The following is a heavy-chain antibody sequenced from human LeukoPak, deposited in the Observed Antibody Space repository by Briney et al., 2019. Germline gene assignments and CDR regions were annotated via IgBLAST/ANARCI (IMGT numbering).Heavy chain of an antibody. Sequence: GGSLRLSCAASGVTFSSYAMHWVRQAPGKGLEWVAVISYDGSNKYYADSVKGRFTISRDNSKNTLYLQMNSLRAEDTAVYYCARDRSGLMDVWGKGTTVTVSS. J-gene: IGHJ6*04. CDR1: GVTFSSYA. CDR3: ARDRSGLMDV. V-gene: IGHV3-30*04. CDR2: ISYDGSNK.